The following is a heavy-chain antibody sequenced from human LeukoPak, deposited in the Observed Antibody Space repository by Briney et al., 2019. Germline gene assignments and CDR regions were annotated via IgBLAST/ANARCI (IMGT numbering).Heavy chain of an antibody. Sequence: VASVKVSCKASGYTFTSYGISWVRQAPGQGLEWMGWINPNSGGTNYAQKFQGRVTMTRDTSISTAYMELSRLRSGDTAVYYCAREESSGYYYGSGSYCYWGQGTLVTVSS. CDR2: INPNSGGT. CDR3: AREESSGYYYGSGSYCY. J-gene: IGHJ4*02. CDR1: GYTFTSYG. V-gene: IGHV1-2*02. D-gene: IGHD3-10*01.